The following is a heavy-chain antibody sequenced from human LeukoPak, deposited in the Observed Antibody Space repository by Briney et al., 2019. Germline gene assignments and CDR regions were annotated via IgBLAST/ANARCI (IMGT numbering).Heavy chain of an antibody. J-gene: IGHJ6*02. CDR2: IYYSGST. D-gene: IGHD3-22*01. Sequence: PSETLSLTCTVSGGSISSYYWSWIRQPPGKGLEWIGYIYYSGSTNYNPSLKSRVTISVDTSKNQFSLKLSSVTAADTAVYYCARRSSGYYYYYGMDVWGQGTTVTVS. CDR3: ARRSSGYYYYYGMDV. V-gene: IGHV4-59*08. CDR1: GGSISSYY.